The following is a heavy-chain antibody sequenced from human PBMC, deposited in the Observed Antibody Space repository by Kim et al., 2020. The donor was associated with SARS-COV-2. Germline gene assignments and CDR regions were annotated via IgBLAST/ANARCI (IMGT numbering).Heavy chain of an antibody. Sequence: GGSLRLSCAASGFTFSSYAMHWVRQAPGKGLEWVAVISYDGSNKYYADSVKGRFTISRDNSKNTLYLQMNSLRAEDTAVYYCARELYFPLPLYGMDVWDQGTTVTVSS. J-gene: IGHJ6*02. CDR3: ARELYFPLPLYGMDV. CDR1: GFTFSSYA. CDR2: ISYDGSNK. D-gene: IGHD2-21*01. V-gene: IGHV3-30*04.